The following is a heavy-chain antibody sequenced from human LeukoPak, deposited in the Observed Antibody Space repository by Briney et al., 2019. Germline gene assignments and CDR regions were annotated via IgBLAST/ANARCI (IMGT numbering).Heavy chain of an antibody. Sequence: PSQTLSLTCTVSGGSIRSGGYYWGWIRQHPGKGLEWIGYIYYSGSTYYNPSLKSRVTISVDTSKNQFSLKLSSVTAADTAVYYCARAPYCSSISCPSDWFDAWGQGTLVTVSS. CDR2: IYYSGST. CDR1: GGSIRSGGYY. CDR3: ARAPYCSSISCPSDWFDA. V-gene: IGHV4-31*03. J-gene: IGHJ5*02. D-gene: IGHD2-2*01.